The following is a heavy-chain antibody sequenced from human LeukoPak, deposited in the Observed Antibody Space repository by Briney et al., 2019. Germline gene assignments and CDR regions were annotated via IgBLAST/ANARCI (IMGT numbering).Heavy chain of an antibody. CDR2: INHSGST. J-gene: IGHJ4*02. CDR1: GGAFSGYY. D-gene: IGHD4-17*01. Sequence: SETLSLTCAVDGGAFSGYYWSWIRQPPGKGLEWIGEINHSGSTNYNPSLKSRVTISVDTSKNQFSLKLSSVTAADTAVYYCARRRGLLAYFDYWGQGTLVTVSS. CDR3: ARRRGLLAYFDY. V-gene: IGHV4-34*01.